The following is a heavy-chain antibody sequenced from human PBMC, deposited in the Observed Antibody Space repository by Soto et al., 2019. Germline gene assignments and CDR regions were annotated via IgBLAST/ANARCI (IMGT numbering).Heavy chain of an antibody. Sequence: SDTLSLTCTVSGGSISSYYWSWIRQPPGKGLEWIGYIYYSGSTYYNPSLKSRVTISVDTSKNQFSLKLSSVTAADTAVYYCARGSPALRFLEDYYYMDVWGKGTTVNVSS. J-gene: IGHJ6*03. CDR1: GGSISSYY. V-gene: IGHV4-59*12. CDR3: ARGSPALRFLEDYYYMDV. D-gene: IGHD3-3*01. CDR2: IYYSGST.